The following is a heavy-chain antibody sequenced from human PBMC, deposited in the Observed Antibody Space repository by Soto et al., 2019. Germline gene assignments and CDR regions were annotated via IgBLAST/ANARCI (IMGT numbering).Heavy chain of an antibody. D-gene: IGHD5-12*01. CDR3: ATSYDSGFDP. CDR1: GYTFTSYG. V-gene: IGHV1-18*04. Sequence: QVQLVQSGTEVKKPGASVKVSCKASGYTFTSYGISWGRQAPGQGLEWMGWISVHNGHTDYAQKFQGRVTMTTDTATSTAYMELRSLRSDDTAVYYCATSYDSGFDPWGQGTLVTVSS. J-gene: IGHJ5*02. CDR2: ISVHNGHT.